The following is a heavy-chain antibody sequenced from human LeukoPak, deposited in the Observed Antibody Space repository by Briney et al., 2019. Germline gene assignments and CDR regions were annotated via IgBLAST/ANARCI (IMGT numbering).Heavy chain of an antibody. CDR3: ARSQYSYGLNY. Sequence: SETLSLTCTVSGGSISSYYWSWVRQPPGKGREWIGYVYYSGTTNYNPSLKSRVTISIDASKNQLSLRLDPVTAADTAVYYCARSQYSYGLNYWGQGTLVTVSS. D-gene: IGHD5-18*01. V-gene: IGHV4-59*01. CDR2: VYYSGTT. CDR1: GGSISSYY. J-gene: IGHJ4*02.